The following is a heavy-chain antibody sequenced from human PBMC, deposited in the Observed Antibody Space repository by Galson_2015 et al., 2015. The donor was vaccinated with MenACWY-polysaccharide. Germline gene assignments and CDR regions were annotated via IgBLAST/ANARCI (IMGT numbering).Heavy chain of an antibody. CDR3: ARRRKRVAGEFDY. V-gene: IGHV4-39*02. J-gene: IGHJ4*02. D-gene: IGHD6-19*01. Sequence: ETLSLTCTVSGGSIRTGPYFWGWIRQPPGKGLEWIGTTSYTGSTYYNPSLKGRVAFSTDTSNNHFSLTVTSVTAADTAVYYCARRRKRVAGEFDYWGQGTLVTVSS. CDR2: TSYTGST. CDR1: GGSIRTGPYF.